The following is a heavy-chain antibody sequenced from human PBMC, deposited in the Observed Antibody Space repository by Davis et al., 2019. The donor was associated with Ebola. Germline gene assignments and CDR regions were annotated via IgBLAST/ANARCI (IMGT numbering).Heavy chain of an antibody. CDR1: GGSISSYY. CDR3: ARENYYYDSSGYYGRGAFDI. CDR2: IYYSGST. V-gene: IGHV4-59*01. J-gene: IGHJ3*02. D-gene: IGHD3-22*01. Sequence: SETLSLTCTVSGGSISSYYWSWIRQPPGKGLEWIGYIYYSGSTNYNPSLKSRVTISVDTSKNQFSLKLSSVTAADTAVYYCARENYYYDSSGYYGRGAFDIWGQGTMVTVSS.